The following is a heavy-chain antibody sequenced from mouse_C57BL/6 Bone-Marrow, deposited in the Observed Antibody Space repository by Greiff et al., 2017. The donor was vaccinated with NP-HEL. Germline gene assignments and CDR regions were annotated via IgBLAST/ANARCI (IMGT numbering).Heavy chain of an antibody. CDR1: GYTFTSYW. CDR2: IDPSDSYT. V-gene: IGHV1-69*01. D-gene: IGHD2-3*01. CDR3: ARVGWYYFDY. Sequence: VQLQQSGAELVMPGASVKLSCKASGYTFTSYWMHWVKQRPGQGLEWIGEIDPSDSYTNYNQKFKGKSTLTVDKSSSTAYMQLSSLTSEDSAVYYCARVGWYYFDYWGQGTTLTVSS. J-gene: IGHJ2*01.